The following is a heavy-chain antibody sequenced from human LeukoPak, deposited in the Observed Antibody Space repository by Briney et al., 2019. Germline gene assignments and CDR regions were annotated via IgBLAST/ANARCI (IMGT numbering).Heavy chain of an antibody. CDR3: AKVASMAYFDY. J-gene: IGHJ4*02. D-gene: IGHD2/OR15-2a*01. Sequence: GGSLRLSCAAFGFTVSNNYMSWVRQAPGKGLEWVSLIFRGGTTYYADSVKGRFTISRDNSKNTLYLQMNSLRAEDTAVYYCAKVASMAYFDYWGQGTLVTVSS. CDR1: GFTVSNNY. V-gene: IGHV3-53*01. CDR2: IFRGGTT.